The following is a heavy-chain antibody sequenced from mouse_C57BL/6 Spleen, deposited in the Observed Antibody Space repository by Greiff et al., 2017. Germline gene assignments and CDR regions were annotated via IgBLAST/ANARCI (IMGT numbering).Heavy chain of an antibody. J-gene: IGHJ2*01. V-gene: IGHV14-2*01. CDR1: GFNFKDYY. CDR3: ARGEDGYFEC. Sequence: EVQLQQSGAELVKPGASVKLSCTASGFNFKDYYMHWVKQRPEQGLEWIGRIDPEDGETKYAPKVQGKATITADTSSNTAYLQLSSLTSEDTAVYYCARGEDGYFECRGQGTTLTVAS. CDR2: IDPEDGET.